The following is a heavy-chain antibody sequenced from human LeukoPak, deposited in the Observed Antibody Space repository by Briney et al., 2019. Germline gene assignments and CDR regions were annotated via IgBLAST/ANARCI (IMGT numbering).Heavy chain of an antibody. Sequence: GGSLRLSCAASGFTFSSYAMHWVRQAPGKGLEWVAVISYDGSNKYYADSVKGRFTISRDNSKNTLYLQMNSLRAEDTAVYYCARVALGRYSSSWYMGYYYMDVWGKGTTVTVSS. CDR2: ISYDGSNK. CDR3: ARVALGRYSSSWYMGYYYMDV. CDR1: GFTFSSYA. J-gene: IGHJ6*03. V-gene: IGHV3-30*04. D-gene: IGHD6-13*01.